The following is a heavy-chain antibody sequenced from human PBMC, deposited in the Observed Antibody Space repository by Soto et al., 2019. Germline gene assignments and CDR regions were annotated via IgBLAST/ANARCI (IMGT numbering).Heavy chain of an antibody. J-gene: IGHJ5*02. CDR2: ISSDGSST. V-gene: IGHV3-74*03. Sequence: EVQLVESGGSLVQPGGSLRLSCAASGFIFSSYWMHWVRQGPGKGLVWVSRISSDGSSTTYADSVKGRFTISRDNAKNTLYRQMNSLRAEDTAVYYCARDYMLRGRDSNWFDPWGQGTLVTVSS. CDR1: GFIFSSYW. D-gene: IGHD3-10*01. CDR3: ARDYMLRGRDSNWFDP.